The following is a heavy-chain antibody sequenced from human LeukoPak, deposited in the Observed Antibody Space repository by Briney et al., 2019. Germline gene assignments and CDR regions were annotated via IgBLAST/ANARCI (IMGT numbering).Heavy chain of an antibody. CDR1: GFTFSSYA. V-gene: IGHV3-30-3*01. CDR3: ARDTAFDI. J-gene: IGHJ3*02. CDR2: ISYDGSNK. Sequence: GGSLRPSCAASGFTFSSYAMHWVRQAPGKGLEWVAVISYDGSNKYYADSVKGRFTISRDNSKNTLYLQMNSLRAEDTAVYYCARDTAFDIWGQGTMVTVSS.